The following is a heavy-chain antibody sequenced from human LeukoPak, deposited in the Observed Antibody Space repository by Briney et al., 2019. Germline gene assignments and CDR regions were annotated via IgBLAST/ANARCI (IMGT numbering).Heavy chain of an antibody. J-gene: IGHJ6*03. CDR3: ARLQVTAYSSGWSGTYYHYYMDV. D-gene: IGHD6-19*01. V-gene: IGHV4-34*01. Sequence: PSETLSLTCAVYGGSFSGYYWTWIRQPPGKGLEWIGEINHSGSTNYNPSLKSRVTISVDTSKNQFSLKLSSVTAADTAVYYCARLQVTAYSSGWSGTYYHYYMDVWGKGTTVTISS. CDR2: INHSGST. CDR1: GGSFSGYY.